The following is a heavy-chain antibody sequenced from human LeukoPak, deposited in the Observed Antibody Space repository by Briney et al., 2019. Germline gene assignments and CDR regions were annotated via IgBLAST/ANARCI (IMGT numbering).Heavy chain of an antibody. CDR1: GFTFISYW. CDR2: INADGSST. CDR3: ARTATDAFDI. J-gene: IGHJ3*02. V-gene: IGHV3-74*01. D-gene: IGHD2-21*02. Sequence: GGSLRLSCAASGFTFISYWMHWVRQDPGRGLVWVSRINADGSSTSYADSVKGRFTISRDNAKNTLYLQLNSLRAEDTAVYYYARTATDAFDIWGQGTMVTVSS.